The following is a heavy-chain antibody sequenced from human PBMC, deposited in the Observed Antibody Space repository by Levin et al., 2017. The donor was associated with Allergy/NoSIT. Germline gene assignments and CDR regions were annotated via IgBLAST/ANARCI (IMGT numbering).Heavy chain of an antibody. D-gene: IGHD4-17*01. Sequence: SQTLSLTCTVSGGSFTSGDYYWSWIRQPPGKGLEWIAYFYYTGSTFYNPSLQSRMSISVDTSKNQLSLILRSVTAADTAVYFCAIGLLPQNGDPYAPLDYWGRGTRVTVSS. CDR1: GGSFTSGDYY. V-gene: IGHV4-30-4*01. J-gene: IGHJ4*02. CDR2: FYYTGST. CDR3: AIGLLPQNGDPYAPLDY.